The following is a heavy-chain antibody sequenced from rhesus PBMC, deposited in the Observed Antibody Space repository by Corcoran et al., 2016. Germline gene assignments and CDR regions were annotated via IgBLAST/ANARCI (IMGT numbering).Heavy chain of an antibody. D-gene: IGHD4-23*01. J-gene: IGHJ4*01. CDR2: IYGSGSST. Sequence: QLQLQESGPGLVKPSETLSVTCAVSGGSISSIYWSWIRQAPGKGLEWIGYIYGSGSSTNYNPSLKSRVTLSVDTSKNQFSLKLSSVTAADTAVYYCAREPTVTTFDYWGQGVLVTVSS. V-gene: IGHV4-169*02. CDR1: GGSISSIY. CDR3: AREPTVTTFDY.